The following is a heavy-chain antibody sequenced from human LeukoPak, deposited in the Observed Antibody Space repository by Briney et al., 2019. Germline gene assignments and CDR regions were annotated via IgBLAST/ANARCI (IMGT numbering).Heavy chain of an antibody. D-gene: IGHD6-13*01. Sequence: GGSLRLSCAASGFTFSSYAMSWVRQAPGKGLEWVSAISGSGGSTYYADSVKGRFTIPRDNSKNTLYLQMNSLRAEDTAVYYCAKRQGSSSWYGGSCFDYWGQGTLVTVSS. CDR1: GFTFSSYA. CDR2: ISGSGGST. V-gene: IGHV3-23*01. CDR3: AKRQGSSSWYGGSCFDY. J-gene: IGHJ4*02.